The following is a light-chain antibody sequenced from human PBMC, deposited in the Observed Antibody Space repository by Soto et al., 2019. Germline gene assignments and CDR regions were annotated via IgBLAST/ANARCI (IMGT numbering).Light chain of an antibody. V-gene: IGKV3-20*01. CDR2: GAS. Sequence: EIVMTQSPATLSVSPGERATLSCRASQSVSRDLAWYQQKPGQAPRLLIYGASSRATGIPGRFSGSGSGTDFTLTISRLEPEDFAVYYCQQHGSSPITFGQGTRLEIK. CDR1: QSVSRD. CDR3: QQHGSSPIT. J-gene: IGKJ5*01.